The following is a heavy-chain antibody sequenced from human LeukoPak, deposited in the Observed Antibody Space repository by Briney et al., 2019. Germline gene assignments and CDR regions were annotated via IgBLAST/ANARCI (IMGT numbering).Heavy chain of an antibody. V-gene: IGHV3-48*01. CDR3: ARVLNKLFDY. J-gene: IGHJ4*02. CDR1: GFTFSSYS. Sequence: GGSLRLSCAASGFTFSSYSMNWVRQAPGKGLEWVSYISSSSSTIYYADSVKGRFTISRDNSKNTLYLQMNSLRAEDTAVYYCARVLNKLFDYWGQGTLVTVSS. D-gene: IGHD1-7*01. CDR2: ISSSSSTI.